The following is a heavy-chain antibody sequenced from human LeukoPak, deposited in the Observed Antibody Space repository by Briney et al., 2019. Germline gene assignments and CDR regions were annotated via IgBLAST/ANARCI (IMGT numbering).Heavy chain of an antibody. CDR2: INSDGSWT. V-gene: IGHV3-74*01. CDR1: GNYW. D-gene: IGHD2-2*01. J-gene: IGHJ4*02. CDR3: VSFYETY. Sequence: PGGSLRLSCAASGNYWMHWVRQAPGKGLVWVSHINSDGSWTSYADSEKGRFTISKDKAKNTVYLQMNNLRAEDTAVYYCVSFYETYWGRGTLVTVSS.